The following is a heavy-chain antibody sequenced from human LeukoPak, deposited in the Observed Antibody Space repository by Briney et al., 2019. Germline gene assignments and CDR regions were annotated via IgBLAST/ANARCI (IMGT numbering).Heavy chain of an antibody. D-gene: IGHD3-9*01. CDR3: ARGDILPEDSYDILTGSMADDAFDI. CDR1: GGSFSGYY. Sequence: PSETLSLTCAVYGGSFSGYYWSWIRQPLGKGLEWIGEINHSGSTNYNPSLKNRVTISVDTSKNQFSLKLSSVTAADTAVYYCARGDILPEDSYDILTGSMADDAFDIWGQGTMVTVSS. J-gene: IGHJ3*02. CDR2: INHSGST. V-gene: IGHV4-34*01.